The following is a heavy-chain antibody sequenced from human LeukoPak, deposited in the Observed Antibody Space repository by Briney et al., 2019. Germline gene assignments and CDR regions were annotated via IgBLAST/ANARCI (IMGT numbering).Heavy chain of an antibody. V-gene: IGHV1-2*02. J-gene: IGHJ5*02. CDR1: GYTFTGYY. CDR3: ARANWKTYNWFDP. CDR2: INPNSGGT. Sequence: GASVKVSCKASGYTFTGYYMHWVRQAPGQGLEWMGWINPNSGGTNYAQKFQGRVTMTRDTSISTAYMELSSLRSEDTAVYYCARANWKTYNWFDPWGQGTLVTVSS. D-gene: IGHD1-1*01.